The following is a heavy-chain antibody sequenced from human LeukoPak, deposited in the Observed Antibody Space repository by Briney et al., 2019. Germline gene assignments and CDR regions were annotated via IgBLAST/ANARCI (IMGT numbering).Heavy chain of an antibody. D-gene: IGHD3-10*01. Sequence: SVNVSCKASGGTVNSYAISWVRQAPGQGLEWMGRIIPILGIANYAQKFQGRVTITADKSTSTAYMELSSLRSEDTAVYYCARGITMVRGASNWFDPWGQGTLVTVSS. J-gene: IGHJ5*02. CDR2: IIPILGIA. V-gene: IGHV1-69*04. CDR3: ARGITMVRGASNWFDP. CDR1: GGTVNSYA.